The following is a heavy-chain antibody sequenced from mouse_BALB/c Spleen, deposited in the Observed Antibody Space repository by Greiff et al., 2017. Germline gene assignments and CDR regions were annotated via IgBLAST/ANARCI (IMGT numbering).Heavy chain of an antibody. D-gene: IGHD1-2*01. CDR3: TRAASFYAMDY. CDR1: GYSFTSYW. V-gene: IGHV1-5*01. CDR2: IYPGNSDT. J-gene: IGHJ4*01. Sequence: VQLQQSGTVLARPGASVKMSCKASGYSFTSYWMHWVKQRPGQGLEWIGAIYPGNSDTSYNQNFKGKAKLTAVTSASTAYMELSSLTNEDSAVYYCTRAASFYAMDYWGQGTSVTVSS.